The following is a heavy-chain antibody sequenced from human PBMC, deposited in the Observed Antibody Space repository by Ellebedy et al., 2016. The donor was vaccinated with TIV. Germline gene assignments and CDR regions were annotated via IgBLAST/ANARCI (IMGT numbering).Heavy chain of an antibody. CDR2: IYYRGST. Sequence: MPSETLSLTCTVSGGSISSGGYYWSWIRQHPGKGLEWIGYIYYRGSTYYNPSLKSRVTISVDTSKNQFSLKLSSVTAADTAVYYCARGIGEEVAGTYFDYWGQGTLVTVSS. J-gene: IGHJ4*02. CDR3: ARGIGEEVAGTYFDY. CDR1: GGSISSGGYY. V-gene: IGHV4-31*03. D-gene: IGHD6-19*01.